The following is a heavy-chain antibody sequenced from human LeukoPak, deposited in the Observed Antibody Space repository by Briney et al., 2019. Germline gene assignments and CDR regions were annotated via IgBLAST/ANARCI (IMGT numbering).Heavy chain of an antibody. CDR2: INPILGIA. D-gene: IGHD5-18*01. V-gene: IGHV1-69*04. J-gene: IGHJ6*02. CDR3: ARVPTAMVKNGMDV. Sequence: SVKVSCKASGGTFSSYAISWVRQAPGQGLEWMGRINPILGIANYAQKFQGRVTITADKSTSTAYMELSSLRSEDTAVYYCARVPTAMVKNGMDVWGQGTTVTVSS. CDR1: GGTFSSYA.